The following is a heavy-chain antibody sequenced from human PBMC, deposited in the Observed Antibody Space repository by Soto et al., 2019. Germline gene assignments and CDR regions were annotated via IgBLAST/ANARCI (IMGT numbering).Heavy chain of an antibody. CDR3: AHSGSGGPSGIYNWCDP. CDR2: IYWDDDK. J-gene: IGHJ5*02. V-gene: IGHV2-5*02. D-gene: IGHD2-8*02. Sequence: QITLKESGPTLVNPTQTLTLTCTFSGFSLSTNGVGVGWIRQPPGKALEWLTLIYWDDDKLYSPSLKSRLTSTKDTSKNHVGLTMTNMDPVDTATYYCAHSGSGGPSGIYNWCDPWGQGTLVTFSS. CDR1: GFSLSTNGVG.